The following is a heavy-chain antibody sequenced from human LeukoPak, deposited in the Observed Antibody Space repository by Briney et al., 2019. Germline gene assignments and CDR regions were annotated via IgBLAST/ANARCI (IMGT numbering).Heavy chain of an antibody. CDR3: ARGRGLRGNSLGYYYGSGSSSFDY. CDR2: INHSRST. J-gene: IGHJ4*02. Sequence: SETLSLTCAVYGGSFSGYYWSWIRQPPGKGLEWIGEINHSRSTNYNPSLKSRVTISVDTSKNQFSLKLSSVTAADTAVYYCARGRGLRGNSLGYYYGSGSSSFDYWGQGTLVTVSS. D-gene: IGHD3-10*01. CDR1: GGSFSGYY. V-gene: IGHV4-34*01.